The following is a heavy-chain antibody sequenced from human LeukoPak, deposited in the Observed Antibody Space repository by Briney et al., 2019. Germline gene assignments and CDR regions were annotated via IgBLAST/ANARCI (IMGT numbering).Heavy chain of an antibody. J-gene: IGHJ5*02. CDR3: AQGHDYGDCLNWFDP. V-gene: IGHV4-34*01. CDR1: GGSFSDYY. Sequence: SETLSLTCAVYGGSFSDYYWSWIRQPPGKGLEWIGEINHSGSTNYNPSLKSRVTISVDTSKNQFSLKLSSVTAADTAVYYCAQGHDYGDCLNWFDPWGQGTLVTVSS. CDR2: INHSGST. D-gene: IGHD4-17*01.